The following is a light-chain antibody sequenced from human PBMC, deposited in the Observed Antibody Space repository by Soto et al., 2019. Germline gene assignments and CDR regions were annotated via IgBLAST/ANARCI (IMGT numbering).Light chain of an antibody. Sequence: EIVLTQSPGTLSLSPGDRATLSCRASHTVSSRFLAWYQQKPGQAPRLLISGASDRATGIPDRFTGSGSGTDFTLTIIRLEPEDFAVYYCRQYGSSPFTFGPGTKVDIK. CDR3: RQYGSSPFT. CDR1: HTVSSRF. J-gene: IGKJ3*01. CDR2: GAS. V-gene: IGKV3-20*01.